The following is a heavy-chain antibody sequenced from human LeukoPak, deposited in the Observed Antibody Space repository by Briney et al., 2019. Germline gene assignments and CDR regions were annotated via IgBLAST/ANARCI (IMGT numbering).Heavy chain of an antibody. V-gene: IGHV1-69*13. CDR2: IIPIFGTA. D-gene: IGHD3-16*02. CDR3: ARADYDYVWGSYRSLDY. CDR1: GGTFSSYA. Sequence: ASAKVSCKASGGTFSSYAISWVRQAPGQGLEWMGGIIPIFGTANYAQKFQGRVTITADESTSTAYMELSSLRSEDTAVYYCARADYDYVWGSYRSLDYWGQGTLVTVSS. J-gene: IGHJ4*02.